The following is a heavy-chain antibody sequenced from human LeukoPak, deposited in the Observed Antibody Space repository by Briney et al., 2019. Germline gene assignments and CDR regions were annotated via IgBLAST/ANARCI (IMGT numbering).Heavy chain of an antibody. J-gene: IGHJ6*02. CDR2: INTNTGNP. D-gene: IGHD2-15*01. CDR3: ASPHPYCSGGSCYDNYYYGMDV. Sequence: GASVKVSCKASGYTFTSYAMNWVRQAPGQGLEWMGWINTNTGNPTYAQGFTGRFVFSLDTSVSTAYLQISSLKAEDTAVYYCASPHPYCSGGSCYDNYYYGMDVWGQGTTVTVSS. CDR1: GYTFTSYA. V-gene: IGHV7-4-1*02.